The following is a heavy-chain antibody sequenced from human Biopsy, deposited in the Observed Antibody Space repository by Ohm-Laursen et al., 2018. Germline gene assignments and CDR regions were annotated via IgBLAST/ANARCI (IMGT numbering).Heavy chain of an antibody. D-gene: IGHD3-3*01. CDR3: ARERQFRFLEGAFDY. CDR1: GGSISDDY. V-gene: IGHV4-59*01. CDR2: ISSGGRA. Sequence: SDTLSLTCTVSGGSISDDYWNWIRQPPGKGLQVIGYISSGGRAKYNPPLKSRLTISLDTSKNQLSLRLSSVTAADSAIYYCARERQFRFLEGAFDYWGQGILVTVSS. J-gene: IGHJ4*02.